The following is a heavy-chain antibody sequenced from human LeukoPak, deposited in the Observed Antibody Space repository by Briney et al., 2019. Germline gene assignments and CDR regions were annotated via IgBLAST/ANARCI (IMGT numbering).Heavy chain of an antibody. D-gene: IGHD2-2*02. CDR1: GYSISSGYY. J-gene: IGHJ5*02. V-gene: IGHV4-38-2*01. Sequence: SETLSLTCAVSGYSISSGYYWGWIRQPPGKGLEWIGSIYHSGSTYYNPSLKSRVTISVDTSKNQFSLKLSSVTAADTAVYYCARQWGYCSSTSCYSPTRFDPWDQGTLVTVSS. CDR2: IYHSGST. CDR3: ARQWGYCSSTSCYSPTRFDP.